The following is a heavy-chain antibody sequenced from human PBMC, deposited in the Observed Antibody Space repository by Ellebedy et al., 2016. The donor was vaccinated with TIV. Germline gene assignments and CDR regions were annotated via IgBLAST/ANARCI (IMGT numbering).Heavy chain of an antibody. J-gene: IGHJ4*02. V-gene: IGHV3-11*01. CDR1: GFTFSGYY. CDR2: ISYSGDLM. CDR3: ARLGVIAAAGASDY. D-gene: IGHD6-13*01. Sequence: GESLKISCAASGFTFSGYYMSWFRQAPGEGPEWVSYISYSGDLMYYADSVKGRFTTSRDNAGNSLYLQMNSLRAEDTAVYSCARLGVIAAAGASDYWGQGTLVIVSS.